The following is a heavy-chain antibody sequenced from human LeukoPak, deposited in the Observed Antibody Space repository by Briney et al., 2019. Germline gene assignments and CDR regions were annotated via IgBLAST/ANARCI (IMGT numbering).Heavy chain of an antibody. D-gene: IGHD6-19*01. CDR1: GGTFSNYA. V-gene: IGHV1-69*13. CDR3: AFGTVQWLVYHCYFDL. J-gene: IGHJ2*01. CDR2: ITPVFGTA. Sequence: ASVKVSCKASGGTFSNYAISWVRQAPGQGLEWMGGITPVFGTANYAQKFQGRVTISADESTSTAYMELSGLRSEDTAVYYCAFGTVQWLVYHCYFDLWGRGTLVTVSS.